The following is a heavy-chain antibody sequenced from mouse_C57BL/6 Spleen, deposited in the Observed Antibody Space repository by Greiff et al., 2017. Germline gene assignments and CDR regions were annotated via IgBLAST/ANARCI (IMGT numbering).Heavy chain of an antibody. D-gene: IGHD3-2*02. V-gene: IGHV1-59*01. CDR1: GYTFTSSW. Sequence: QVQLQQPGAELVRPGPSVKLSCKASGYTFTSSWMHWVKQRPGQGLEWIGVIDPSDSYTNYNQKFKGKATLTVDTSSSTAYMQLSSLTAEDSAVYYCARAPKLRLQSAMDYWGQGTSVTVSS. CDR3: ARAPKLRLQSAMDY. J-gene: IGHJ4*01. CDR2: IDPSDSYT.